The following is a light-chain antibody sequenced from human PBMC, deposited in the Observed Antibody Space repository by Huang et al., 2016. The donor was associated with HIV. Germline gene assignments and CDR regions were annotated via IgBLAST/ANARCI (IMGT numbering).Light chain of an antibody. CDR2: WAS. V-gene: IGKV4-1*01. J-gene: IGKJ5*01. CDR1: QSVLYSSNNKRY. CDR3: QQYYSTPIT. Sequence: DIVMTQSPDSLAVSLGERATINCKSSQSVLYSSNNKRYLAWYQQKPGQPPKLLIYWASTRESGVPDRFSGSGSGTDVTLTISSLQAEDVAVYYCQQYYSTPITFGQGTRLEIK.